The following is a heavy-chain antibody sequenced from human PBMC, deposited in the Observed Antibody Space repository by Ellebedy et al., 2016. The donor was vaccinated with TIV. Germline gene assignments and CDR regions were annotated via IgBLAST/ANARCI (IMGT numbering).Heavy chain of an antibody. CDR3: ARDSQPYYDFWSGYSQGYDY. CDR1: GFTFSSYA. J-gene: IGHJ4*02. CDR2: ISGSGGST. V-gene: IGHV3-23*01. Sequence: PGGSLRLSCAASGFTFSSYAMSWVRQAPGKGLEWVSAISGSGGSTYYADSVKGRFTISRDNSKNTLYLQMNSLRAEDTAVYYCARDSQPYYDFWSGYSQGYDYWGQGTLVTVSS. D-gene: IGHD3-3*01.